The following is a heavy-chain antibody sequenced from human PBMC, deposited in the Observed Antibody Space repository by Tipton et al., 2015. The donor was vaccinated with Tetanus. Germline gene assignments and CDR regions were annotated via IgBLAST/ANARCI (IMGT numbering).Heavy chain of an antibody. CDR1: GDSVSGYY. J-gene: IGHJ1*01. Sequence: TLSLTCTVSGDSVSGYYWSWIRPPPGKGLEWVGYVYYTGDTNYNPSLKSRVTISMDRSENQISLKMTSVTAADTAVYYCAGVTAQRTELYFEHWGQGTQVTVSS. V-gene: IGHV4-59*02. D-gene: IGHD2-8*02. CDR2: VYYTGDT. CDR3: AGVTAQRTELYFEH.